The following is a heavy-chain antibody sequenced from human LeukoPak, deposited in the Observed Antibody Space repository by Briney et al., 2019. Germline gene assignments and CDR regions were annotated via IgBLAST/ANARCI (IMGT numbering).Heavy chain of an antibody. CDR3: ARERRVVVVPAAIRSFWFDP. Sequence: RASVKVSCKASGYTFTGYYMHWVRQAPGQGLEWMGWINPNSGGTNYAQKFQGRVTMTRDTSISTAYMELSRLRSDDTAVYYCARERRVVVVPAAIRSFWFDPWGQGTLVTASS. J-gene: IGHJ5*02. D-gene: IGHD2-2*01. CDR2: INPNSGGT. CDR1: GYTFTGYY. V-gene: IGHV1-2*02.